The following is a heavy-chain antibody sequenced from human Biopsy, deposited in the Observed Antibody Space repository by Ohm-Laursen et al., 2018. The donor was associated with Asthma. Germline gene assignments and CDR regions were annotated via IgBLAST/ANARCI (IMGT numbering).Heavy chain of an antibody. Sequence: SLRLSCAASGFTFSDYDMHWVRQAPGKGLEWVAVISYDGTNKDYADSVKGRFTFSRDNSQNTLSLEMNSLRVEDTAVYYCARDLRSDNWNPWGMDVWGLGTTVTVSS. CDR2: ISYDGTNK. V-gene: IGHV3-30-3*01. CDR3: ARDLRSDNWNPWGMDV. J-gene: IGHJ6*02. D-gene: IGHD1-20*01. CDR1: GFTFSDYD.